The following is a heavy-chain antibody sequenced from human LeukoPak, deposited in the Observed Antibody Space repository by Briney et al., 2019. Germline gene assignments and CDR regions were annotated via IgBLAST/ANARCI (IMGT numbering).Heavy chain of an antibody. CDR1: GGTFSSYA. J-gene: IGHJ1*01. Sequence: GASVKVSCKASGGTFSSYAISWVRQAPGQGLEWMGRIIPILGIANYAQKSQGRVTITADKSTSTAYMELSSLRSEDTAVYYCARDPGYYDSSGYYEAYFQHWGQGTLVTVSS. V-gene: IGHV1-69*04. D-gene: IGHD3-22*01. CDR3: ARDPGYYDSSGYYEAYFQH. CDR2: IIPILGIA.